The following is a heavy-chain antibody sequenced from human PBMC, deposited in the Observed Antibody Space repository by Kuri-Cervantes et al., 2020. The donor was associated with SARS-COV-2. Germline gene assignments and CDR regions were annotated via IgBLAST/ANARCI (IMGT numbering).Heavy chain of an antibody. CDR2: ISAYNGNT. CDR3: ARGSSSSSNYYYYGMDV. D-gene: IGHD6-6*01. J-gene: IGHJ6*02. V-gene: IGHV1-18*04. CDR1: GYTFTSYG. Sequence: ASVKVSCKASGYTFTSYGISWVRQAPGQGLEWVGWISAYNGNTNYAQKLQGRVTMTTDTSTSTAYMELGSLRSDDTAVYYCARGSSSSSNYYYYGMDVWGQGTTVTVSS.